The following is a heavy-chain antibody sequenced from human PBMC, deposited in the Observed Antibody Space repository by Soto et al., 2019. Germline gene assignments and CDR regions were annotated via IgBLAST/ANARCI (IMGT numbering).Heavy chain of an antibody. CDR1: FTFSSYA. D-gene: IGHD2-2*01. V-gene: IGHV3-23*01. CDR3: AQVPRVVVPAVRGGTYYFDY. J-gene: IGHJ4*02. Sequence: EVQLLESGGGLVQPGFTFSSYAMSWVRQAPGKGLEWVSAISGSGGSTYYADSVKGRFTISRDNSKNTLYLQMNSLRAEDTAVYYCAQVPRVVVPAVRGGTYYFDYWGQGTLVTVSS. CDR2: ISGSGGST.